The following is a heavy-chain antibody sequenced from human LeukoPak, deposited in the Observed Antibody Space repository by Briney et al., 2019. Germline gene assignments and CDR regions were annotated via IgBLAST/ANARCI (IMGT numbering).Heavy chain of an antibody. CDR2: IIPIFGTA. CDR3: ARGGNSYGYLDY. Sequence: GASVKVSCKASGGTFSSYAISWVRQAPGQGLEWMGGIIPIFGTANYAQKFQGRVTITADESTSTAYMELSSLRSEDTAVYYCARGGNSYGYLDYWDQGTLVTVSS. J-gene: IGHJ4*02. V-gene: IGHV1-69*13. D-gene: IGHD5-18*01. CDR1: GGTFSSYA.